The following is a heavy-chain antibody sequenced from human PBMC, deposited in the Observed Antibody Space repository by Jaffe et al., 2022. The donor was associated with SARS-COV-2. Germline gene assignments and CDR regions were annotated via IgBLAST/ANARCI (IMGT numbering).Heavy chain of an antibody. D-gene: IGHD2-2*03. CDR1: GFTFNNYW. Sequence: EVHLVESGGGLVQSGGSLRLSCAASGFTFNNYWMSWVRQAPGKGLEWVANLERDGGVKYYVDSVKGRFTVSRDNAKNSLYLQMNSLRVEDTAVYYCARIGYSSSSFDYWGQGTLVTVSS. J-gene: IGHJ4*02. CDR2: LERDGGVK. V-gene: IGHV3-7*01. CDR3: ARIGYSSSSFDY.